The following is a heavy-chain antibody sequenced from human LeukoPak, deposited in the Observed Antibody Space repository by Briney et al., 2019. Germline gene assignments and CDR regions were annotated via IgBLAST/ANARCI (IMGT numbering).Heavy chain of an antibody. V-gene: IGHV1-8*01. CDR2: MNPNSGNT. Sequence: GASVKVSCKASGYTFTSYDSNWVRQATGQGLEWMGWMNPNSGNTGYAQKFQGRVTMTRNTSISTAYMELSSLRSEDTAVYYCARAPYQLLGWFDPWGQGTLVTVSS. CDR1: GYTFTSYD. J-gene: IGHJ5*02. CDR3: ARAPYQLLGWFDP. D-gene: IGHD2-2*01.